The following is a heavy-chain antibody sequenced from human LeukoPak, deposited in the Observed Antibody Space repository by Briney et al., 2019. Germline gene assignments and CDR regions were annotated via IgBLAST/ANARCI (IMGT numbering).Heavy chain of an antibody. V-gene: IGHV1-69*13. CDR3: ARTRPQYDAFDI. D-gene: IGHD4-11*01. CDR1: GGTLSSYA. CDR2: IIPIFGTA. Sequence: ASVKVSCKASGGTLSSYAISRVRQAPGQGLEWMGGIIPIFGTASYAQKFQGRVTITADESTSTAYMELSSLRSEDTAVYYCARTRPQYDAFDIWGQGTMVTVSS. J-gene: IGHJ3*02.